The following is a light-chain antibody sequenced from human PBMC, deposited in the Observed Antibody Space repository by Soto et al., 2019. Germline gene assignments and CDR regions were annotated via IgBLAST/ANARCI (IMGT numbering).Light chain of an antibody. CDR2: GAS. Sequence: DIAMTQSPDSLAVSLGERAAINCKSSQSVLYGSNNKNFLAWNQQKPGQPPKVLIYGASTRESGVPDRFSGSGCRTDFTLTISSLQAEDVAVYYCQQYYSIPFTFGQGTKLEMK. CDR3: QQYYSIPFT. V-gene: IGKV4-1*01. J-gene: IGKJ2*01. CDR1: QSVLYGSNNKNF.